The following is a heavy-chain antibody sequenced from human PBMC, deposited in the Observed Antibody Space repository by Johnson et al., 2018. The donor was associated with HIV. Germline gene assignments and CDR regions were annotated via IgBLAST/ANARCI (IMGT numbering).Heavy chain of an antibody. D-gene: IGHD2-21*01. Sequence: QMLLVESGGGVVQPGRSLRLSCAASGFTFSSYGMHWVRQAPGKGLEWVAVIWYDGSNKYYADSVKGRFTISRDNSKNTLYLQMNSLRADDTAVYFCVRRMVVGYVAFDIWGQGTMVSVSS. CDR1: GFTFSSYG. CDR3: VRRMVVGYVAFDI. V-gene: IGHV3-33*01. CDR2: IWYDGSNK. J-gene: IGHJ3*02.